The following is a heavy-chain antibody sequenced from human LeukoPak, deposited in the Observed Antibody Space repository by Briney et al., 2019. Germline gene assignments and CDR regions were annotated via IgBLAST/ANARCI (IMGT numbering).Heavy chain of an antibody. CDR1: GFTFSSYG. V-gene: IGHV3-30*18. CDR2: ISYDGSNK. Sequence: GGSLRLSCAASGFTFSSYGMHWVCQAPGKGLEWVAVISYDGSNKYYADSVKGRFTISRDNSKNTLYLQMNSLRAEDTAVYYCAKGLLYMRDGMDVWGQGTTVTVSS. CDR3: AKGLLYMRDGMDV. J-gene: IGHJ6*02.